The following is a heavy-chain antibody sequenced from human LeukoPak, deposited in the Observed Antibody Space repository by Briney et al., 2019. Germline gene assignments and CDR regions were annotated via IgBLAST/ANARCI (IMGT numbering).Heavy chain of an antibody. J-gene: IGHJ4*02. CDR2: IYYSGST. D-gene: IGHD4-17*01. CDR1: GGSISSNSYC. V-gene: IGHV4-39*01. CDR3: ASRPAYGATNF. Sequence: PSETLSLTCTVSGGSISSNSYCWGWIRQPPGKGLKWIGSIYYSGSTYYNPSLKSRVTISVDMSKNQFSLKLRSVTAADTAVYYCASRPAYGATNFWGQGTLVTVSS.